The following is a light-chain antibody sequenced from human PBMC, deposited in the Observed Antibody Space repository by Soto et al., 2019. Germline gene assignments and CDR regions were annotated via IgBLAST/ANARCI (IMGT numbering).Light chain of an antibody. CDR1: QSISNY. J-gene: IGKJ2*01. CDR3: QQSYSTPRT. V-gene: IGKV1-39*01. CDR2: AAS. Sequence: DIQMTQYPSSLSASVGDRVTITCRASQSISNYLNWYQQKPGKAPNLLIYAASSLQSGVPSRFSGSGSGTDFTLTINSLQPEDFATYYCQQSYSTPRTFGQGTKLEI.